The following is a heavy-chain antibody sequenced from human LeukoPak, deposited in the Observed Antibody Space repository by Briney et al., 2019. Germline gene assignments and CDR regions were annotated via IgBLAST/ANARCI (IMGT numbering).Heavy chain of an antibody. V-gene: IGHV3-48*04. Sequence: PGGSLRLSCAASGFTFSSYGMNWVRQAPGKGLEWVSYISITSTTIHYADSVKGRFTISRDNAKNSLYLQMNSLRAEDTAVYYCARVYYYDSGGYYLWGQGTLVTVSS. D-gene: IGHD3-22*01. CDR2: ISITSTTI. CDR3: ARVYYYDSGGYYL. CDR1: GFTFSSYG. J-gene: IGHJ5*02.